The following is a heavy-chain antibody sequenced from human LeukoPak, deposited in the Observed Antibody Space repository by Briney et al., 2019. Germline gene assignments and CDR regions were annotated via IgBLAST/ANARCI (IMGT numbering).Heavy chain of an antibody. J-gene: IGHJ4*02. CDR3: ARGRNQRDLRLLLY. V-gene: IGHV1-8*01. CDR2: MNPNSGNT. D-gene: IGHD1-14*01. Sequence: GASVKVSCKASGYTFSSYDINWVRQATGQGLEWMGWMNPNSGNTGYAQKFQGRVTMTRNTSISTAYMELSSLSSEDTAMYYCARGRNQRDLRLLLYWGQGTLVTVSS. CDR1: GYTFSSYD.